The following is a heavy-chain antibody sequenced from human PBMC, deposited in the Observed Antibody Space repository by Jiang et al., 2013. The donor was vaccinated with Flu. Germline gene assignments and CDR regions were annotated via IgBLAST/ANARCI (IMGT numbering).Heavy chain of an antibody. Sequence: SGAEVKKPGASVKVSCKASGYTFTGYYMHWVRQAPGQGLEWMGWINPNSGGTNYAQKFQGRVTMTRDTSISTAYMELSRLRSDDTAVYYCARTYCSGGSCYDWFDPWGQGTLVTVSS. CDR1: GYTFTGYY. J-gene: IGHJ5*02. V-gene: IGHV1-2*02. D-gene: IGHD2-15*01. CDR3: ARTYCSGGSCYDWFDP. CDR2: INPNSGGT.